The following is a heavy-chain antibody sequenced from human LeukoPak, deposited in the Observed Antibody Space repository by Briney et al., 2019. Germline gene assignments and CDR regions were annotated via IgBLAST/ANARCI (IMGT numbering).Heavy chain of an antibody. V-gene: IGHV1-69*04. Sequence: ASVKVSCKASGGTFSSYAISWVRQAPGQGLEWMGRIIPILGIANYAQKFQGRVTITADKSTSTAYMELSSLRAEDTAVYYCARDGRYYYEGRTAFDIWGQGTMVTVSS. CDR3: ARDGRYYYEGRTAFDI. D-gene: IGHD3-22*01. J-gene: IGHJ3*02. CDR2: IIPILGIA. CDR1: GGTFSSYA.